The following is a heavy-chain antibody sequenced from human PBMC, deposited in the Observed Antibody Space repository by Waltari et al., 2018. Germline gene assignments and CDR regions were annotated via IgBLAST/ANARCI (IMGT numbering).Heavy chain of an antibody. D-gene: IGHD2-21*01. CDR1: GPPFDSYT. Sequence: QLLQSGGGLVPPGGSLRLSCAASGPPFDSYTMHWVRQSPGKGRQYVSTINNNGGGTHYAYSVKGRFSGSRDNSRNKVFLQMGGLRLEDTAVYYCATDFRKSSYSWGQGTLVIVSS. CDR2: INNNGGGT. CDR3: ATDFRKSSYS. J-gene: IGHJ4*02. V-gene: IGHV3-64*01.